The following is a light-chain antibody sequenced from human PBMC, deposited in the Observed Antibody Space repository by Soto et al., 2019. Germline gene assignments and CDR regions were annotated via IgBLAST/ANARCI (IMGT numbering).Light chain of an antibody. Sequence: QSALTQPASVSGSPGQSITISCTGTSSDVGSYNLVSWYQQHPGKAPKLMIYEVSKRPSGVSTRFSGSKSGNTASLTISGLQAEDEADYYCCSYAGSSPPLVFGGGTKLTVL. CDR2: EVS. J-gene: IGLJ2*01. CDR1: SSDVGSYNL. V-gene: IGLV2-23*02. CDR3: CSYAGSSPPLV.